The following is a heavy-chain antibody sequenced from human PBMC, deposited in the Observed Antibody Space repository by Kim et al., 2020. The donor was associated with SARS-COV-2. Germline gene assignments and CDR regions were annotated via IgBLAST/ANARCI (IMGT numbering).Heavy chain of an antibody. J-gene: IGHJ4*02. V-gene: IGHV4-59*13. Sequence: SETLSLTCTVSGGSISSYYWSWIRQPPGMGLEWIGYISDSGSTNYNPSLKSRVTISVDTPKNQFSLQLSSVTAADTAVYYCARETLGFSSVWYLGSEHYFDYWGQGTLVTVSS. CDR1: GGSISSYY. CDR2: ISDSGST. CDR3: ARETLGFSSVWYLGSEHYFDY. D-gene: IGHD6-19*01.